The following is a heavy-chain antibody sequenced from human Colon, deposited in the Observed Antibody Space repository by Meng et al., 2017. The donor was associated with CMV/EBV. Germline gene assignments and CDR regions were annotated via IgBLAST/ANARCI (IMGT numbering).Heavy chain of an antibody. CDR3: ARDRSDSSSGYLFDY. CDR1: GYTVTGYY. CDR2: SNPNGGGT. Sequence: ASVNVSCQASGYTVTGYYMHGMRQAPGQGLEGLGWSNPNGGGTDYAQKFQGWVTMTRDTSISTAYMELSSLRSDDTAVYYCARDRSDSSSGYLFDYWGQGTLVTVSS. J-gene: IGHJ4*02. V-gene: IGHV1-2*04. D-gene: IGHD6-13*01.